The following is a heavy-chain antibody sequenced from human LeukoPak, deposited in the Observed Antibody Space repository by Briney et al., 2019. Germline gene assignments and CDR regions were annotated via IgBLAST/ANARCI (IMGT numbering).Heavy chain of an antibody. V-gene: IGHV3-53*01. CDR1: GFTVSSNY. J-gene: IGHJ4*02. CDR3: ARLDYGGNVVDY. CDR2: IYSGGST. Sequence: GGSPRLSCAASGFTVSSNYMSWVRQAPGKGLEWVSVIYSGGSTYYADSVKGRFTISRDNSKNTLYLQMNSLRAEDTAVYYCARLDYGGNVVDYWGQGTLVTVSS. D-gene: IGHD4-23*01.